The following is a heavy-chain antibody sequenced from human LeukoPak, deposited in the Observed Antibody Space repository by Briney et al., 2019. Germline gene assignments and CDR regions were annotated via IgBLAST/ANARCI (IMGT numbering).Heavy chain of an antibody. CDR1: GFTFSSFP. Sequence: GGSLRLSCSASGFTFSSFPMIWVRQAPGKGREWVSGISAGADTPYYADSVKGRFTISRDNSKNTLYLQMNSLRAEDTAVYYCAKDRGYWGQGTLVTVSS. CDR3: AKDRGY. J-gene: IGHJ4*02. CDR2: ISAGADTP. V-gene: IGHV3-23*01.